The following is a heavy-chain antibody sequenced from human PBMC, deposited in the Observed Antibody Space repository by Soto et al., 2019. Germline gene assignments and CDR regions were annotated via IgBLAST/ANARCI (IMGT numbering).Heavy chain of an antibody. CDR1: GFTFSSYA. D-gene: IGHD3-22*01. CDR2: ISSSSSYI. J-gene: IGHJ6*02. Sequence: PGGSLRLSCAASGFTFSSYAMSWVRQAPGKGLEWVSSISSSSSYIYYADSVKGRFTISRDNAKNSLYLQMNSLRAEDTAVYYCARVVVARYYYYGMDVWGQGTTVTVSS. V-gene: IGHV3-21*01. CDR3: ARVVVARYYYYGMDV.